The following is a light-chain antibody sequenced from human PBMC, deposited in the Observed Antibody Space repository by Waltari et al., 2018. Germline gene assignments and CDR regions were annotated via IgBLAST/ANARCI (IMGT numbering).Light chain of an antibody. V-gene: IGKV1-39*01. CDR3: QQSYAIPYT. CDR1: QSISSD. CDR2: AAS. J-gene: IGKJ2*01. Sequence: DIQMTQSPSSLSASVGDRVTITCRASQSISSDLNWYQQKPGKAPNLLISAASTLQSGVPSSFSGSGSGTDFTLTISSLQPEDFAIYYCQQSYAIPYTFGQGTKLEIK.